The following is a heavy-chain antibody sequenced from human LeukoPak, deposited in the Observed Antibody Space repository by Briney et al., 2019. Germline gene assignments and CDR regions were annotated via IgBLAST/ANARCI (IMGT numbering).Heavy chain of an antibody. J-gene: IGHJ6*03. CDR3: ARWYYDSSGYDHYIDV. CDR1: GFTFSNYW. CDR2: INSDGSST. D-gene: IGHD3-22*01. V-gene: IGHV3-74*01. Sequence: LTGGSLRLSCAASGFTFSNYWMHWVRQAPGKGLVWVSRINSDGSSTTYADSVKGRFTISRDNAKNTLYLQMNSLSAEDTAVYYCARWYYDSSGYDHYIDVWGKGTTVTVSS.